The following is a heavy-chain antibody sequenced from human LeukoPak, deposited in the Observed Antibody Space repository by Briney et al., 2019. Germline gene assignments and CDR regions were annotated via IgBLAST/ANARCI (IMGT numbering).Heavy chain of an antibody. CDR1: GGSISSSN. D-gene: IGHD6-13*01. CDR2: ISSSSSYI. V-gene: IGHV3-21*01. CDR3: ARDMAAPYDY. Sequence: PSETLSLTCAVSGGSISSSNWWSWVRQAPGKGLEWVSSISSSSSYIYYADSVKGRFTISRDNAKNSLYLQMNSLRAEDTAVYYCARDMAAPYDYWGQGTLVTVSS. J-gene: IGHJ4*02.